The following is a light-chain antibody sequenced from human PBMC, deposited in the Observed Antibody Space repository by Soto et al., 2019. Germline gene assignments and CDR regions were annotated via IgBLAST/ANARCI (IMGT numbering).Light chain of an antibody. CDR2: DAS. Sequence: DIQMTQSPSSLSASVGDRVTITCQASQDIRKYLNWYQQKPGKAPKLLIYDASNLETGVPPRFSGSGSGTDFTFTISSLQPEDIATYYCLQYDSLPITFGQGTRLEIK. J-gene: IGKJ5*01. V-gene: IGKV1-33*01. CDR3: LQYDSLPIT. CDR1: QDIRKY.